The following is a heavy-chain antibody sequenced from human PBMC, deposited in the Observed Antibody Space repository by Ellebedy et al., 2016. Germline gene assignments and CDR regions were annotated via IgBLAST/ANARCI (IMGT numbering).Heavy chain of an antibody. D-gene: IGHD1-1*01. Sequence: GESLKISCAASGFTFSSYGMHWVRQAPGKGLEWVAVISYDGSNKYYADSVKGRFTISRDNSKNTLYLQMNSLRAEDTAVYYCARDGSWNDGGWFDPWGQGTLVTVSS. V-gene: IGHV3-30*03. J-gene: IGHJ5*02. CDR3: ARDGSWNDGGWFDP. CDR2: ISYDGSNK. CDR1: GFTFSSYG.